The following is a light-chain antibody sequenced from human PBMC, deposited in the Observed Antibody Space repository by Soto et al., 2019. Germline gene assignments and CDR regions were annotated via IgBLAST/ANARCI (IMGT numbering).Light chain of an antibody. J-gene: IGKJ1*01. CDR3: PVPTFRPCP. Sequence: IVLAQSSATLSLSPGERATLSCRASQSVSSYLAWYQQKPGQAPRLLIYDASNRATGIPARFSGSGSGTDFTLTISILEAEDGVLYKCPVPTFRPCPFDQGSNVAIK. CDR1: QSVSSY. CDR2: DAS. V-gene: IGKV3-11*01.